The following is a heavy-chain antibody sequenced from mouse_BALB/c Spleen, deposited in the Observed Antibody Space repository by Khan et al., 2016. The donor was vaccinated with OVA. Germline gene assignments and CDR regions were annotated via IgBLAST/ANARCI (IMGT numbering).Heavy chain of an antibody. V-gene: IGHV1S136*01. CDR1: GYTFTSYV. CDR3: APVGNYYVSFAY. J-gene: IGHJ3*01. D-gene: IGHD1-1*01. CDR2: IYPFNDVT. Sequence: VRLQQSEPELVKPGASVKMSCKASGYTFTSYVMHWVKQKPGLGLEWIGYIYPFNDVTKYNEKFKGKATLTSDKSSSTAYMELSSLTSEDSAVYYCAPVGNYYVSFAYWGQGTLVTVSA.